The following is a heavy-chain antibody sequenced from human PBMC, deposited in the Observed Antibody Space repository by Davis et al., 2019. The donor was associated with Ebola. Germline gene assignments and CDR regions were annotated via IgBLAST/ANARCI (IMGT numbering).Heavy chain of an antibody. J-gene: IGHJ4*02. Sequence: PGGSLRLSCRVSGFTLGDYAINWVRQAPGKGLEWVGFIRSKAYGGKPAYAASVRGRFTISRDDSKESLYLQMNSLRTEDTAMYYCVTENWYRFESWGQGTLVTVSS. CDR2: IRSKAYGGKP. CDR3: VTENWYRFES. CDR1: GFTLGDYA. D-gene: IGHD1/OR15-1a*01. V-gene: IGHV3-49*04.